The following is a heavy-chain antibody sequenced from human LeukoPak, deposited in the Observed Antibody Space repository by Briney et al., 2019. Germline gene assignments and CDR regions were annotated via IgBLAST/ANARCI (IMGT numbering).Heavy chain of an antibody. Sequence: SETLSLTCAVYGGSFSGYYWSWIRQPPGKGLEWIGEINHSGSTNYSPSLKSRVTISVDTSKNQFSLKLSSVTAADTAVYYCARLNYDSSGYYHYYYYYYMDVWGKGTTVTVS. CDR1: GGSFSGYY. CDR3: ARLNYDSSGYYHYYYYYYMDV. J-gene: IGHJ6*03. CDR2: INHSGST. D-gene: IGHD3-22*01. V-gene: IGHV4-34*01.